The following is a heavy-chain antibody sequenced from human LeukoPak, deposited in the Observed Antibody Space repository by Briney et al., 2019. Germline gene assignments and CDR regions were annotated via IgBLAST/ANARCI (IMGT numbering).Heavy chain of an antibody. Sequence: ASVKVSCKASGYTFTGYYIHWVRQAPGQGLEWMGWISAYNGNTNYAQKLQGRVTMTTDTSTSTAYMELRSLRSDDTAVYYCARGRTAGDFGYWGQGTLVTVSS. J-gene: IGHJ4*02. CDR2: ISAYNGNT. CDR3: ARGRTAGDFGY. D-gene: IGHD1-26*01. CDR1: GYTFTGYY. V-gene: IGHV1-18*04.